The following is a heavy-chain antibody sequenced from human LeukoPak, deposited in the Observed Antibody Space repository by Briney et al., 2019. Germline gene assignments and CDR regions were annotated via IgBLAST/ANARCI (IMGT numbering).Heavy chain of an antibody. Sequence: SQTLSLTCTVSGGSISSGSYYWSWIRQPAGKGLEWIGRIYTSGTTNYNPSLKSRVTISVDTSKNQFSLKLSSVTAADTAVYYCARDSMAEAIAAAGSGWFDPWGQGTLVTVSS. CDR1: GGSISSGSYY. CDR3: ARDSMAEAIAAAGSGWFDP. J-gene: IGHJ5*02. CDR2: IYTSGTT. D-gene: IGHD6-13*01. V-gene: IGHV4-61*02.